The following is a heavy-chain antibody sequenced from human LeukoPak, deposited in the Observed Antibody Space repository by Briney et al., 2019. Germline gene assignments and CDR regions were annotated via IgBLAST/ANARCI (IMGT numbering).Heavy chain of an antibody. CDR1: GFTFTSSA. J-gene: IGHJ4*02. V-gene: IGHV1-58*01. D-gene: IGHD3-10*01. Sequence: GTSVKVSCKASGFTFTSSAVQWVRQARGQRLEWIGWIVVGSGNTNYAQKFQERVTITRDMSTSTAYMELSSLRSEDTAVYYCARVPGSGSYYGDPYFDYWGQGTLVTVSS. CDR2: IVVGSGNT. CDR3: ARVPGSGSYYGDPYFDY.